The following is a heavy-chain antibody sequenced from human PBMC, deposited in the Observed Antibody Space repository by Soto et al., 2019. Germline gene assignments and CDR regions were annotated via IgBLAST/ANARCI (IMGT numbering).Heavy chain of an antibody. CDR2: LHNSGDT. Sequence: SETLSLTCTVSGGSISSYYWSWIRQPPGKGLEWIGYLHNSGDTNYNPSLRSRVTISVDTSKNQFSLNLNSVTAADTAVYYCARLSATVALDYWGQGTLVTVSS. V-gene: IGHV4-59*08. J-gene: IGHJ4*02. CDR3: ARLSATVALDY. D-gene: IGHD4-17*01. CDR1: GGSISSYY.